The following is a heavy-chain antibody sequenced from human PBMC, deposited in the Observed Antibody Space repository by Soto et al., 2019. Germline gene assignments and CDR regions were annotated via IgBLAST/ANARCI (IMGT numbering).Heavy chain of an antibody. Sequence: QVQLVQSGAEVKKPGASVKVSCKASGYTFTSYAMHCVRQAPGQRLEWMGWINAGNGNTTYSQKFQGRVTITRDTSASTAYMALSSLRSEDTAVYYCARVYCSGGSCYWFDPWGQGTLVTVSS. CDR3: ARVYCSGGSCYWFDP. J-gene: IGHJ5*02. CDR2: INAGNGNT. D-gene: IGHD2-15*01. V-gene: IGHV1-3*01. CDR1: GYTFTSYA.